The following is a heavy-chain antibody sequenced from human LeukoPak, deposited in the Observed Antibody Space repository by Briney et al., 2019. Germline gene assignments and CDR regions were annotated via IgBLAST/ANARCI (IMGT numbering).Heavy chain of an antibody. V-gene: IGHV1-46*01. CDR1: GYTFTRYY. CDR3: ARLPYRDGVAQDY. CDR2: INPISGAT. J-gene: IGHJ4*02. Sequence: GASVKVSCKTSGYTFTRYYMQWVRQAPGHGLEWMGIINPISGATDYAQKFQGRVTMTRDTSTSTVYMELSSLRSEDTAMYYCARLPYRDGVAQDYWGQGTLVIVSP. D-gene: IGHD3-16*02.